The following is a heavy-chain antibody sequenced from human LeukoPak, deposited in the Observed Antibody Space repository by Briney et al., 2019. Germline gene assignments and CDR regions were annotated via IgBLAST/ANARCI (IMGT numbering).Heavy chain of an antibody. Sequence: SETLSLTCTVSGGSISSYYWSWIRQPPGKGLEWIGYIYYSGSTNYNPSLKSRVTISVDTSKNQFSLKLSSVTAADTAVYYCARSRYDDPFDIWGQGTMVTVSS. CDR3: ARSRYDDPFDI. CDR2: IYYSGST. J-gene: IGHJ3*02. CDR1: GGSISSYY. D-gene: IGHD3-9*01. V-gene: IGHV4-59*01.